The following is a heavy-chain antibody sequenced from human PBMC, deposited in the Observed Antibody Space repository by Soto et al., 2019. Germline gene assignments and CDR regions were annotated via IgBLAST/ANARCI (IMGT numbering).Heavy chain of an antibody. Sequence: QITLNESGPTVVKPAETLTLTCTFSGFSVTTSGVGVGWIRQSPGKAPEWLALIYWDDDKRCSASLKSRLTITKDTSKNQVVLTMASVDPADTATYYCAHRILRTVFGLVTTTAIYFDFWGQGTPVVVSS. V-gene: IGHV2-5*02. D-gene: IGHD3-3*01. J-gene: IGHJ4*02. CDR3: AHRILRTVFGLVTTTAIYFDF. CDR1: GFSVTTSGVG. CDR2: IYWDDDK.